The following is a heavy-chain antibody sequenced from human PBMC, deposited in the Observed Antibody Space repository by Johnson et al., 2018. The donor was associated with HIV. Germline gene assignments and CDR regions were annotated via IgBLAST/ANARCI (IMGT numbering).Heavy chain of an antibody. V-gene: IGHV3-30*04. J-gene: IGHJ3*02. CDR3: AEDVVVAASGAAFVI. CDR1: GFTFSSYA. D-gene: IGHD2-15*01. CDR2: ISYDGSNK. Sequence: QVQLLESGGGVVQPGRSLRLSCAASGFTFSSYAMHWVRQAPGKGLEWVAVISYDGSNKYYADSVKGRFTISRDNSKNTRYLQMNSLRAEDTAVYYCAEDVVVAASGAAFVIWGQGTMVTVSS.